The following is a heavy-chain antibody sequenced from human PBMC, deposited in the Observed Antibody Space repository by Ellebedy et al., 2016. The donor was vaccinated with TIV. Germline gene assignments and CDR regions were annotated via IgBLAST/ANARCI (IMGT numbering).Heavy chain of an antibody. Sequence: PGGSLRLSCVVSGFTFSTYAMRWFRQAPGKGLEWVSVLTTGGVTFYADSVKGRFTISRDSSKNTLYLQMNSLRVEDTAIYSCAKDSGRSGWISDYWGQGTLVTVSS. V-gene: IGHV3-23*01. CDR3: AKDSGRSGWISDY. CDR2: LTTGGVT. CDR1: GFTFSTYA. D-gene: IGHD3-10*01. J-gene: IGHJ4*02.